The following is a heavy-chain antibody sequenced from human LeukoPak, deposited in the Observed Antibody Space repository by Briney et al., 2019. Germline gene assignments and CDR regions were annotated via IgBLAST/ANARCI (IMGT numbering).Heavy chain of an antibody. CDR3: ARKGPDYCMDV. J-gene: IGHJ6*03. Sequence: GGSLRLSCAATGFTFSSYSMNWVRQAPGKGLEWVSSISSSSSYIYYADSVKGRFTISRDNAKNSLYLQMNSLRAEDTAVYYCARKGPDYCMDVWGKGTTVTVSS. CDR1: GFTFSSYS. CDR2: ISSSSSYI. V-gene: IGHV3-21*01.